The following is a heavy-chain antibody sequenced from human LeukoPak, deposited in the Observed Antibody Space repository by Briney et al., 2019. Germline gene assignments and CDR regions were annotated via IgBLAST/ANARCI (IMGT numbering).Heavy chain of an antibody. J-gene: IGHJ3*02. CDR2: IYYSGST. V-gene: IGHV4-59*12. CDR3: AKEVGAGTFDI. CDR1: GVSISGNY. Sequence: SETLSLTCTVSGVSISGNYWSRIRQPPGKGLEWIGYIYYSGSTYYNPSLKSRVTISVDTSKNQFSLKLSSVTAADTAVYYCAKEVGAGTFDIWGQGTMVTVSS. D-gene: IGHD1-26*01.